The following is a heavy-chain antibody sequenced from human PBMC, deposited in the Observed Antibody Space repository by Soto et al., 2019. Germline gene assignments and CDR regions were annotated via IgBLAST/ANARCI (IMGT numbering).Heavy chain of an antibody. J-gene: IGHJ6*02. Sequence: EASVKVSCKASGYTFTGYYMHWVRQAPGQGLEWMGWINPNSGGTNYAQKFQGWVTMTRDTSISTAYMELSRLRSDDTAVYYCARATRTGTTLDYYYYGMDVWGQGTTVTVSS. D-gene: IGHD1-1*01. CDR1: GYTFTGYY. V-gene: IGHV1-2*04. CDR2: INPNSGGT. CDR3: ARATRTGTTLDYYYYGMDV.